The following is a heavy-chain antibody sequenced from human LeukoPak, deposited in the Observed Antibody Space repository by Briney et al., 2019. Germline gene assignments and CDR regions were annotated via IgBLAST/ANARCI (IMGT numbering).Heavy chain of an antibody. J-gene: IGHJ3*02. CDR3: ARYSGNESFDI. V-gene: IGHV4-59*08. D-gene: IGHD2-21*01. CDR2: IYYSGST. CDR1: GGSISSYY. Sequence: SETLSLTCTVSGGSISSYYWSWIRQPPGKGLEWIGYIYYSGSTNYNPSLKSRVTISVDTSKNQFSLKLSSVTAADTAVYYCARYSGNESFDIWGQGTMVTVSS.